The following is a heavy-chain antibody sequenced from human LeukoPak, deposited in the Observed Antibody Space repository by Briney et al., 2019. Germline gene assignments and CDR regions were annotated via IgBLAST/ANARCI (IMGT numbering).Heavy chain of an antibody. CDR3: ARHRTAINQYGPYDAFDI. CDR1: GGSTSNYF. V-gene: IGHV4-4*07. D-gene: IGHD1-14*01. J-gene: IGHJ3*02. CDR2: IHTSGST. Sequence: SETLSLTCTVSGGSTSNYFCTWLRQSAGKGLEWIGRIHTSGSTNYNPSLKSRVSMSVDTSKNQFSLKLSFVTAADSAVYYCARHRTAINQYGPYDAFDIWGQGTMVTVSS.